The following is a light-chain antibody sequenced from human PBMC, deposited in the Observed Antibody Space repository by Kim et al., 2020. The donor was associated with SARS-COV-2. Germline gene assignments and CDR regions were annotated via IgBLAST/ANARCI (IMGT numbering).Light chain of an antibody. V-gene: IGKV3-20*01. Sequence: SPGVSATLSDRATDTVRTPYLAWYPPTPGQAPRLPIYCTSYRATDIPGRFSGTGSGTDFTLTINRLEPEDFAVYYCQQFGRPPKTFGHGTKVDIK. CDR2: CTS. CDR1: DTVRTPY. CDR3: QQFGRPPKT. J-gene: IGKJ1*01.